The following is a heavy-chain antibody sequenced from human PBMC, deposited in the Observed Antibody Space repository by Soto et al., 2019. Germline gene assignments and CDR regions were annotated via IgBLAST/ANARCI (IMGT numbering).Heavy chain of an antibody. J-gene: IGHJ6*02. V-gene: IGHV4-31*03. D-gene: IGHD2-2*01. CDR2: IYYSGST. CDR3: ARGIPAHSVPCYYYYYGMDV. CDR1: GGSISSGGYY. Sequence: QVQLQESGPGLVKPSQTLSLTCTVSGGSISSGGYYWSWIRQHPGKGLEWIGYIYYSGSTYYNPSLKSRVTISPDTSKNQYSLKLSSVTAADTAVYYCARGIPAHSVPCYYYYYGMDVWGQGTTVTVSS.